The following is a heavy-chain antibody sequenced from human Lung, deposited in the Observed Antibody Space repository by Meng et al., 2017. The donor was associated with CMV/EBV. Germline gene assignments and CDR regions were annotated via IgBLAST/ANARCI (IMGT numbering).Heavy chain of an antibody. D-gene: IGHD3-3*01. CDR2: IYYSGSS. V-gene: IGHV4-39*01. CDR3: ARQATGDNDVWNDYYPYFEY. J-gene: IGHJ4*02. CDR1: GGPISSSTYY. Sequence: SETLSLTCTASGGPISSSTYYWGWIRQPPGKGLEWIGSIYYSGSSYYNPSLKSRVSIYVDTSKNQFSVKLNSVTAADTAVYFCARQATGDNDVWNDYYPYFEYWGQGALVTVSS.